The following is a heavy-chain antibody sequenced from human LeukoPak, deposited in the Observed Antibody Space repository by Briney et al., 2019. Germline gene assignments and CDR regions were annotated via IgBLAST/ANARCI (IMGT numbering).Heavy chain of an antibody. CDR1: GFTFSSYA. CDR3: AKDPLYSSSWYSDY. Sequence: GGSLRLSCAASGFTFSSYAMSWVRQAPGKGVEWVSAISGRGGSTYYADCVKGRFTFSRDNSKNTVYLQMNSLRAEDTAVYYCAKDPLYSSSWYSDYWGQGTLVTVSS. D-gene: IGHD6-13*01. CDR2: ISGRGGST. J-gene: IGHJ4*02. V-gene: IGHV3-23*01.